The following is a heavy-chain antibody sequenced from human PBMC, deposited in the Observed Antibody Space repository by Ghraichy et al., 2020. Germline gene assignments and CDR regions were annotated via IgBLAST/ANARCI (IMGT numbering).Heavy chain of an antibody. CDR2: IYSGGDT. CDR3: AARGVGLPAFDI. Sequence: GESLNISCAASGFTVSGNYISCVRQAPGKGLEWVSIIYSGGDTYYADYVKGRFTFSRDNFKNTLYLQMNSLRPEDTAMYYCAARGVGLPAFDIWGQGTMVTVSS. CDR1: GFTVSGNY. V-gene: IGHV3-66*02. J-gene: IGHJ3*02.